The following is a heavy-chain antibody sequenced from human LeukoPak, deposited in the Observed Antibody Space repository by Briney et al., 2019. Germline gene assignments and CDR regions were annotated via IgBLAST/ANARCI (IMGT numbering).Heavy chain of an antibody. D-gene: IGHD2-21*02. CDR1: GGSFSGYY. V-gene: IGHV4-34*01. CDR2: INHSGST. J-gene: IGHJ5*02. CDR3: ADRVAYCGGDCYSGFDP. Sequence: SETLSLTCAVYGGSFSGYYWSWIRQPPGKGLEWIGEINHSGSTNYNPSLKSRVTISADTSKNQFSLKLSSVTAADTAVYYCADRVAYCGGDCYSGFDPWGQGTLVTVSS.